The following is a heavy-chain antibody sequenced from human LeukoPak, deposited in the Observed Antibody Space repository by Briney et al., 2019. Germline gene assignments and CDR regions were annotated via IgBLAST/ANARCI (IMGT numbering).Heavy chain of an antibody. D-gene: IGHD3-10*01. CDR3: AVRVGATYWYFDL. J-gene: IGHJ2*01. CDR1: GFTFSTYN. V-gene: IGHV3-21*01. Sequence: PGGSLPLLCAASGFTFSTYNMNWVRQARGKGLEWVSSITSSGAYINYADSLRGRFTISRDDAKSSLYLQLNNLRAEDTAVYYCAVRVGATYWYFDLWGRGTLVTVSS. CDR2: ITSSGAYI.